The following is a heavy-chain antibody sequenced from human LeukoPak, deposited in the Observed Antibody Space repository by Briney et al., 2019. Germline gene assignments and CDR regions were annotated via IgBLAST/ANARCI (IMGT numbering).Heavy chain of an antibody. CDR3: ARGIYTGSGTYYADY. CDR1: GFTFNEHG. CDR2: IWYDGGNK. J-gene: IGHJ4*02. Sequence: GGSLRLSCAASGFTFNEHGMHWVRQAPGKGLEWVALIWYDGGNKYYANSLKGRFTISRDNSNNTLYLQMNSLRAEDTAVYYCARGIYTGSGTYYADYWGQGTLVTVSS. V-gene: IGHV3-33*01. D-gene: IGHD3-10*01.